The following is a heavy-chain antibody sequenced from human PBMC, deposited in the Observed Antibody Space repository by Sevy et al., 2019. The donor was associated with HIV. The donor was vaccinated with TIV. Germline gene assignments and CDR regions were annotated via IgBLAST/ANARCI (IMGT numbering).Heavy chain of an antibody. CDR1: GFTFSNYN. CDR3: ARDRRTLNYYASSGYNYYFDY. Sequence: GGSLRLSCAVSGFTFSNYNMNWVRQAPGKGLEWVSSITSSSDYIYDADSVKGRVTISRDNAKNSLYLQMNSLRAEDTAVYYCARDRRTLNYYASSGYNYYFDYWGQGTLVTVSS. J-gene: IGHJ4*02. D-gene: IGHD3-22*01. V-gene: IGHV3-21*01. CDR2: ITSSSDYI.